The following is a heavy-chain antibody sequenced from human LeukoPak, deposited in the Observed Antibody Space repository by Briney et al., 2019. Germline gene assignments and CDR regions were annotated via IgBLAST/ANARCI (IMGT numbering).Heavy chain of an antibody. J-gene: IGHJ4*02. CDR3: ARVAMVRGVIQTVYFDY. Sequence: GPSVTLSFTASGYTFTVYYMHWVRHAPGQGLEWMGWINPNSGGTNYAQKFQGRITMTRDTSISTAYMELSRLRSDDTAVYYCARVAMVRGVIQTVYFDYWGQGTLVTVSS. D-gene: IGHD3-10*01. CDR1: GYTFTVYY. V-gene: IGHV1-2*02. CDR2: INPNSGGT.